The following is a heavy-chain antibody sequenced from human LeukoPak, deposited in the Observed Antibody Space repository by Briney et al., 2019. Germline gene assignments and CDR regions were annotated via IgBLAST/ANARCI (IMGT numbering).Heavy chain of an antibody. CDR2: FDPEDGET. CDR3: ATIGSYYDSSDY. Sequence: ASVKVSCKVSGYTLTELSMHWVRQAPGKGLEWMGGFDPEDGETIYAQKFQGRVTMTEGTSTDTAYMELSSLRSEDTAVYYCATIGSYYDSSDYWGQGTLVTVSS. J-gene: IGHJ4*02. CDR1: GYTLTELS. D-gene: IGHD3-22*01. V-gene: IGHV1-24*01.